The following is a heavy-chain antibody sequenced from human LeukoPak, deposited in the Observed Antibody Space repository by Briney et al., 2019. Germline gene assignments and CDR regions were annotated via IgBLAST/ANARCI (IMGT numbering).Heavy chain of an antibody. J-gene: IGHJ4*02. CDR1: GFSFRSYG. D-gene: IGHD3-22*01. CDR3: AKDGIRYYYDSSGYYGDY. V-gene: IGHV3-30*18. Sequence: PGRSLRLSCAASGFSFRSYGMHWVRQAPGKGLEWVAVISYEGSNEYYADSAKGRFTISRDNSKNTLYLQMTSLRAEDTAVYYCAKDGIRYYYDSSGYYGDYWGQGTLVTVSS. CDR2: ISYEGSNE.